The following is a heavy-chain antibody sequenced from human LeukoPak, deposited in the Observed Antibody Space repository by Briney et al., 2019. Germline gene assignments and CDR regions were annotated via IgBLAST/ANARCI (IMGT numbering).Heavy chain of an antibody. CDR1: GFTFSNHW. J-gene: IGHJ4*02. V-gene: IGHV3-7*01. CDR2: IKQDGSER. D-gene: IGHD3-16*01. Sequence: GGSLRLSCAGSGFTFSNHWMSWVRQAPGKGLEWVANIKQDGSERYYVDSVKGRFTISRDNAKNSLYLQMNSLRAEHTAVYYCARTYYDYVWGSYPSNYWGQGTLVTVSS. CDR3: ARTYYDYVWGSYPSNY.